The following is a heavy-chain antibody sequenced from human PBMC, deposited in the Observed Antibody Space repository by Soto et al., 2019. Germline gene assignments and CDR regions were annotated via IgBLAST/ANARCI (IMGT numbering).Heavy chain of an antibody. D-gene: IGHD6-6*01. Sequence: GASVKVSCKASGYTFTGYYMHWVRQAPGQGLEWMGWINPNSGGTNYAQKFQGWVTMTRGTSISTAYMELSRLRSDDTAVYYCARDRVAARSDGMDVWGQGTTVTVSS. CDR2: INPNSGGT. CDR1: GYTFTGYY. J-gene: IGHJ6*02. V-gene: IGHV1-2*04. CDR3: ARDRVAARSDGMDV.